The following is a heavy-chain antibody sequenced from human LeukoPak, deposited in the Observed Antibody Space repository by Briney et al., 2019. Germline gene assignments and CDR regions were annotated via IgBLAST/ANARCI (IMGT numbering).Heavy chain of an antibody. J-gene: IGHJ4*02. CDR1: GFTFSSYG. D-gene: IGHD3-16*01. CDR2: ISYDGSNK. V-gene: IGHV3-30*18. CDR3: AKGRDPGGGPIDY. Sequence: PGGSLRLCCAASGFTFSSYGMHWVRQAPGKGLEWVAVISYDGSNKYYADSVKGRFTISRDNSKNTLYLQMNSLRAEDTAVYYCAKGRDPGGGPIDYWGQGTLVTVSS.